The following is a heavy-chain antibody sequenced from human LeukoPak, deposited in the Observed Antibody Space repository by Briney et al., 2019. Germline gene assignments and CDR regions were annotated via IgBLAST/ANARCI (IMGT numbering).Heavy chain of an antibody. Sequence: ASVKVSCKASGYTFTSYAMNWVRQAPGQGLEWMGWINTNTGNPTYAQGFTGRFVFSLDTSVSTTYLQISSLKAEDTAAYYCARDDVSSGHDYWGQGTLVTVSS. D-gene: IGHD6-19*01. CDR1: GYTFTSYA. V-gene: IGHV7-4-1*02. CDR2: INTNTGNP. CDR3: ARDDVSSGHDY. J-gene: IGHJ4*02.